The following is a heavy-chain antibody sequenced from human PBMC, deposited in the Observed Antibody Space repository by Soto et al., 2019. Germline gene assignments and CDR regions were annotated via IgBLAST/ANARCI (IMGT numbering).Heavy chain of an antibody. CDR1: GGSISSYY. Sequence: SETLSLTCSVSGGSISSYYWSWIRQPPGKGLEWIGYISYSGSTKYNPSLKSRVTISVDTSKNQFSLKLSSVTAADTAVYYCTRDYSNYSWFDPWGQGTLVTVSS. CDR2: ISYSGST. J-gene: IGHJ5*02. D-gene: IGHD4-4*01. CDR3: TRDYSNYSWFDP. V-gene: IGHV4-59*01.